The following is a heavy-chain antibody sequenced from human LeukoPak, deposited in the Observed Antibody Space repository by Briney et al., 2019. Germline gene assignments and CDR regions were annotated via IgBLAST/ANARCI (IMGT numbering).Heavy chain of an antibody. CDR3: AKATIVVVVAAYYFDY. CDR2: ISSSSSYI. D-gene: IGHD2-15*01. V-gene: IGHV3-21*04. Sequence: GGSLRLSCAASGFTLSSYSMNWVRQDPGKGLEWVSSISSSSSYIYYADSVKGLFTISRDNSKNTLYLQMNSLRAEDTAVYYCAKATIVVVVAAYYFDYWGQGTLVTVSS. J-gene: IGHJ4*02. CDR1: GFTLSSYS.